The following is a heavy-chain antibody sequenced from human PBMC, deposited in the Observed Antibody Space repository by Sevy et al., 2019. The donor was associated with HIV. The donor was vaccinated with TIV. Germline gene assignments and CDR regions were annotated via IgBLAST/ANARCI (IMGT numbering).Heavy chain of an antibody. Sequence: GGYLRLSCAASGFTFTTYWMTWVRQAPGKGLEWVANINQDGSKINYVDSVKGRFIISRDNAKKSLYVQMNSLRADDPAVYYCGRVGIFEKSESQYRFMDYWGQGTLVTVSS. CDR2: INQDGSKI. D-gene: IGHD6-6*01. J-gene: IGHJ4*02. V-gene: IGHV3-7*01. CDR1: GFTFTTYW. CDR3: GRVGIFEKSESQYRFMDY.